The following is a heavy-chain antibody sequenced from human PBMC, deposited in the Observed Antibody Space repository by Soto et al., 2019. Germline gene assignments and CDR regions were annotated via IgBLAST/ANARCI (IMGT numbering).Heavy chain of an antibody. Sequence: QVQLVESGGGVVQPGRSLRLSCAASGFTFSSYGMHWVRQAPGKGLEWVAVIWYDGSNKYYADSVKGRFTISRDNSKKAVDLQMNRLRAEDTAVYYWARGTSYWRHLGGDYWGQGTLVTVSS. J-gene: IGHJ4*02. CDR3: ARGTSYWRHLGGDY. V-gene: IGHV3-33*01. CDR2: IWYDGSNK. D-gene: IGHD2-21*01. CDR1: GFTFSSYG.